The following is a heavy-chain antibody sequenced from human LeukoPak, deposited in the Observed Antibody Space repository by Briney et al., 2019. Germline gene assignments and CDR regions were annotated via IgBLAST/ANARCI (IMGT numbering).Heavy chain of an antibody. V-gene: IGHV3-23*01. J-gene: IGHJ6*02. CDR2: ISGSGGST. CDR1: GFTFSSYA. D-gene: IGHD3-10*01. Sequence: GGSLRLSCAASGFTFSSYAMSWVRQAPGKGLEWVSAISGSGGSTYYADSVKGRFTISRDNSKNTLYLQMNSLRAEDTAVYYCARTTNYYGSGSYYYYGMDVWGQGTTVTVSS. CDR3: ARTTNYYGSGSYYYYGMDV.